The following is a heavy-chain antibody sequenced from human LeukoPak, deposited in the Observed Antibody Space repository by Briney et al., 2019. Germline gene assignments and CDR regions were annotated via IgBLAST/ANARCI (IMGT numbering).Heavy chain of an antibody. CDR1: GGSISSYY. Sequence: PSETLSLTCTVSGGSISSYYWSWIRQPPGEGLEWIGYIYYSGSTNYNPSLKSRVTISVDTSKNQFSLKLSSVTAADTAVYYCARSCGGDCPFDYWGQGTLVTVSS. CDR3: ARSCGGDCPFDY. J-gene: IGHJ4*02. D-gene: IGHD2-21*01. CDR2: IYYSGST. V-gene: IGHV4-59*01.